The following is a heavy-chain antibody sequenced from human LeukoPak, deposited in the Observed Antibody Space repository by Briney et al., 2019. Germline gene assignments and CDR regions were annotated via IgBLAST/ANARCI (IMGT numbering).Heavy chain of an antibody. V-gene: IGHV3-30*19. CDR1: GFTFSSYG. J-gene: IGHJ4*02. D-gene: IGHD1-1*01. CDR2: IWYDGSNK. Sequence: PGRSLRLSCAASGFTFSSYGMHWVRQAPGKGLEWVAVIWYDGSNKYYADSVKGRFTISRDNSKNTLYLQMNSLRAEDTAVYYCARDWYNSPLDYWGQGTLVTVSS. CDR3: ARDWYNSPLDY.